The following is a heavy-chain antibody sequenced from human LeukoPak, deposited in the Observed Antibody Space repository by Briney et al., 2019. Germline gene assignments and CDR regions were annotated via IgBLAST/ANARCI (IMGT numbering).Heavy chain of an antibody. CDR3: ARTPIMYSGSYYYYYGMDV. CDR2: ISSSSSYI. D-gene: IGHD1-26*01. CDR1: GFTFSSYS. V-gene: IGHV3-21*01. Sequence: GGSLRLSCAASGFTFSSYSMNWVRQAPGEGLEWVSSISSSSSYIYYADSVKGRFTISRDNAKNSLYLQMNSLRAEDTAVYYCARTPIMYSGSYYYYYGMDVWGQGTTVTVSS. J-gene: IGHJ6*02.